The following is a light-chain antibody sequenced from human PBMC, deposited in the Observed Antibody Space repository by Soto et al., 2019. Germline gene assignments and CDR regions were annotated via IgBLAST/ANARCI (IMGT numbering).Light chain of an antibody. Sequence: EIVLTQSPGTLSLSPGEKATLSCRASQSLSSNSLAWYQQKPGQAPRLLIYGASSRATGIPDRFCGSGSGTDFTLTISRLEPEDFAVYYCQQYGSSQWTFGQGTKVEIK. V-gene: IGKV3-20*01. CDR1: QSLSSNS. J-gene: IGKJ1*01. CDR2: GAS. CDR3: QQYGSSQWT.